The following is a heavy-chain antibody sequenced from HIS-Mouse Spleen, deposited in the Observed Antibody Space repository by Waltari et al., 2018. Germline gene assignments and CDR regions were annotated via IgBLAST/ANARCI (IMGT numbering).Heavy chain of an antibody. V-gene: IGHV4-39*07. CDR3: AREIPYSSSWYDWYFDL. D-gene: IGHD6-13*01. J-gene: IGHJ2*01. CDR1: GCSISSSSYY. CDR2: IYYSGST. Sequence: QLQLQESGPGLVKPSETLSLTCTVSGCSISSSSYYWGWIRQPPGKGLEWIGGIYYSGSTYYNPCLKSRVTISVDTSKNQFSLKLSAVTAADTAVYYCAREIPYSSSWYDWYFDLWGRGTLVTVSS.